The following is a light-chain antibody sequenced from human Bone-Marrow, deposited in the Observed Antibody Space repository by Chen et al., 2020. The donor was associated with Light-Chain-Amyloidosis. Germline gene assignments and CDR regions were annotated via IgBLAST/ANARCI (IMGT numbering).Light chain of an antibody. Sequence: QSVLTQPPSASGTPGQRVTISCSGSSSNIGSNTVNWYQQLPGTAPKLLIYSNNQRPSGVPDRFSGSKSGHSASLAISGLQSEDEADYYCAAWDDSLNGWVFGGGTKLTVL. CDR1: SSNIGSNT. J-gene: IGLJ3*02. V-gene: IGLV1-44*01. CDR2: SNN. CDR3: AAWDDSLNGWV.